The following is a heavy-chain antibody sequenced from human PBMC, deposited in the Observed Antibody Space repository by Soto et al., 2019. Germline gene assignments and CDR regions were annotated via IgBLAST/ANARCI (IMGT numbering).Heavy chain of an antibody. CDR3: AKGRGRPS. J-gene: IGHJ5*02. CDR1: GFSFSSHS. D-gene: IGHD3-16*01. Sequence: EVQLVESGGGLVQPGGSLRLSCSASGFSFSSHSMNWVRQAPGKGLEWISYISSASATMYYADSVKGRFTISRDNAKNSLYRQMSSLRAEDTAVYYCAKGRGRPSWGQGTLVTVSS. CDR2: ISSASATM. V-gene: IGHV3-48*01.